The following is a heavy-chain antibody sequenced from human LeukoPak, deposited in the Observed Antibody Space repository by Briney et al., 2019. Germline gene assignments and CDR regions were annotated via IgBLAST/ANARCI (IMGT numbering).Heavy chain of an antibody. Sequence: PGGSLRLSCAASGFTLSAYWMHWVRQAPGKGLMWVSRIEGDGNRITYADSVKGRFTISRDNAKNTLYLQMNSLRAEDTAVYYCTSWGDTTAEYFQRWGQGTLVTVSS. V-gene: IGHV3-74*01. CDR3: TSWGDTTAEYFQR. CDR1: GFTLSAYW. CDR2: IEGDGNRI. J-gene: IGHJ1*01. D-gene: IGHD2-21*02.